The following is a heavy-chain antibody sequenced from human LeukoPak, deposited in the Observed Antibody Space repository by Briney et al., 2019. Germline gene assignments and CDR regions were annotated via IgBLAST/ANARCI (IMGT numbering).Heavy chain of an antibody. CDR3: AKITMIVVVTSYGVDV. J-gene: IGHJ6*02. V-gene: IGHV3-30*18. D-gene: IGHD3-22*01. CDR2: ISYDGSNK. CDR1: GFTFSSYG. Sequence: GGSLRLSCAASGFTFSSYGMHWVRQAPGKGLEWVAVISYDGSNKYYADSVKGRFTISRDNSKNTLYLQMNSLRAEDTAVYYCAKITMIVVVTSYGVDVWGQGTTVTVSS.